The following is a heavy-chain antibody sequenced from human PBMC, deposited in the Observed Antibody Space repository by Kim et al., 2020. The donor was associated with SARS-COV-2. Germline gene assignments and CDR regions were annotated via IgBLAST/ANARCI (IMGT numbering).Heavy chain of an antibody. CDR1: GFTVSSNY. CDR2: IYRGGDT. J-gene: IGHJ4*02. Sequence: GGSLRLSCAASGFTVSSNYMSWVRQAPGKGLEWVSVIYRGGDTYYADAVKGRFTISSGTSKNTLYLQINSLRAEDTAVYYCARRDNRSWAHDYWGQGTLGTVSS. V-gene: IGHV3-53*01. D-gene: IGHD6-13*01. CDR3: ARRDNRSWAHDY.